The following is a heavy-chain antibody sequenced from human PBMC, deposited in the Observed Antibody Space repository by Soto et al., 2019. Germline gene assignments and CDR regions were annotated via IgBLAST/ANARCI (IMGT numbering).Heavy chain of an antibody. CDR3: AKPSDIVVVVAATPFDY. CDR1: GFTFSSYA. D-gene: IGHD2-15*01. CDR2: ISGSGGST. Sequence: EVQLLESGGGLVQPGGSLRLSCAASGFTFSSYAMSWVRQAPGKGLEWVSAISGSGGSTYYADSVKGRFTISRDNSKNTLYLQMNSLRAEDTAVYYCAKPSDIVVVVAATPFDYWGQGTLVTVSS. V-gene: IGHV3-23*01. J-gene: IGHJ4*02.